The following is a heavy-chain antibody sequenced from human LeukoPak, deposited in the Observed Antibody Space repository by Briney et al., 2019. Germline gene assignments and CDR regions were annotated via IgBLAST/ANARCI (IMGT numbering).Heavy chain of an antibody. D-gene: IGHD2-15*01. CDR2: IKTKADGGAT. J-gene: IGHJ4*02. Sequence: KPGGSLRLSCAASGFAFSNAWMNWVRQAPGKGLEWVGRIKTKADGGATDYAAPVKGRFTISRDDSKNTLYLQMNSLRAEDTAIYYCASTFPYCGGGSCALGGQGTLVTVSS. V-gene: IGHV3-15*01. CDR3: ASTFPYCGGGSCAL. CDR1: GFAFSNAW.